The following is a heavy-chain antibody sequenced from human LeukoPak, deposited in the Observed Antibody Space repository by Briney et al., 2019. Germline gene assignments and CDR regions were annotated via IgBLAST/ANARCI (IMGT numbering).Heavy chain of an antibody. CDR1: GFTFSSYS. J-gene: IGHJ6*04. Sequence: GSLRLSCAASGFTFSSYSMNWVRQAPGKGLEWVSSISSSSSYIYYADSVKGRFTISRDNAKNSLYLQMNSLRAEDTAVYYCARLLWFGELLGMDVWGKGTTVTVSS. CDR2: ISSSSSYI. V-gene: IGHV3-21*01. D-gene: IGHD3-10*01. CDR3: ARLLWFGELLGMDV.